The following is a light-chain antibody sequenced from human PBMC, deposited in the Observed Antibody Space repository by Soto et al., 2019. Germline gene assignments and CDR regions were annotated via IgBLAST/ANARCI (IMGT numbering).Light chain of an antibody. CDR2: EVT. Sequence: QSVLTQPPSASGSLGQSVTISCTGTSSDVGGYNYVSWYQQHPGKAPKLLIYEVTKRPSGVPDRFSGSKSGNTASLTVSGLQAEDEADYYCNSYAGTNNCVFGTGTKLTVL. V-gene: IGLV2-8*01. CDR1: SSDVGGYNY. CDR3: NSYAGTNNCV. J-gene: IGLJ1*01.